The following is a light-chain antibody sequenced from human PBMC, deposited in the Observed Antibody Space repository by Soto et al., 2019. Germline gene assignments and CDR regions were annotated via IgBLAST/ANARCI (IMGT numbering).Light chain of an antibody. J-gene: IGKJ1*01. CDR3: QEYNSYSGT. Sequence: DIQMAQSPSSLSASVGDRVTITCRADQSISRYLNWYQQKPGRAPNLLIYSASTLQSGVPSRFGGSGSGTEFTLSISSLQPDDFAIYYCQEYNSYSGTFGPGTKVDIK. CDR2: SAS. CDR1: QSISRY. V-gene: IGKV1-39*01.